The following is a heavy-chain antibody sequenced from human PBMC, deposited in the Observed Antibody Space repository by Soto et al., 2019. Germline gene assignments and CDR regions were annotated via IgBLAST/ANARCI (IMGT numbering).Heavy chain of an antibody. CDR2: IYHGGST. CDR1: GDSISSTNW. D-gene: IGHD2-15*01. Sequence: SETLSLTCTVSGDSISSTNWWSWVRQPPGKGLEWIGEIYHGGSTNYNPSLKSRVTMSVDKSKNQFSLKLSSVTAADTAVYYCATCSGGSCYSEDENYGMDVWGQGTTVTVSS. V-gene: IGHV4-4*02. CDR3: ATCSGGSCYSEDENYGMDV. J-gene: IGHJ6*02.